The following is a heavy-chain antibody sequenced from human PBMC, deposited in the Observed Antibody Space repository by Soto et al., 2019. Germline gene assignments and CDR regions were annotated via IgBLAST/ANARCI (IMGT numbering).Heavy chain of an antibody. CDR2: ISSSSSTI. J-gene: IGHJ5*02. Sequence: GGSLRLSCAASGFTFSSYSMNWVRQAPGKGLEWVSYISSSSSTIYYADSVKGRFTISRDNAKNSLYLQMNSLRDEDTAVYCCARNGAQDFVFVVAAPYWCDPWGQGTLVTVSS. D-gene: IGHD2-15*01. V-gene: IGHV3-48*02. CDR1: GFTFSSYS. CDR3: ARNGAQDFVFVVAAPYWCDP.